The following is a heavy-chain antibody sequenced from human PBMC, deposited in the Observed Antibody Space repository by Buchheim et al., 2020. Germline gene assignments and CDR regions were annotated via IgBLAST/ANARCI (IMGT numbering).Heavy chain of an antibody. J-gene: IGHJ4*02. V-gene: IGHV3-30*18. D-gene: IGHD3-16*01. Sequence: QVQLVESGGGVVQPGRSLRLSCAASGFTFSSYGMHWVRQAPGKGLEWVAVISYDGSNKYYADSVKGRFTISRDNSKNTLYLQMNSLRAEDTAVYYCAKDKDGFDYVWGRVYFDYWGQGTL. CDR1: GFTFSSYG. CDR3: AKDKDGFDYVWGRVYFDY. CDR2: ISYDGSNK.